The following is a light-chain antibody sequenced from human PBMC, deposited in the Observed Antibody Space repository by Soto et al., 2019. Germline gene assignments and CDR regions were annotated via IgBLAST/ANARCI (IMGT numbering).Light chain of an antibody. Sequence: QSALTQPASVSGSPGQSITISCTGTSSDVGGYNYVSWYQQHPGKAPKLMIYEVSNRPSGVSNRFSGSKSGNTASLTISGLQAEDEADYYCQSFDSALLAYVFGTGTKLTVL. V-gene: IGLV2-14*01. J-gene: IGLJ1*01. CDR3: QSFDSALLAYV. CDR2: EVS. CDR1: SSDVGGYNY.